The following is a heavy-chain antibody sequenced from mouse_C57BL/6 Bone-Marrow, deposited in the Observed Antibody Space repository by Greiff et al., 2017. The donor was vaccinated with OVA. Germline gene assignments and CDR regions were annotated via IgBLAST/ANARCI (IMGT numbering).Heavy chain of an antibody. CDR3: ARNPHYDGGAAWFAY. J-gene: IGHJ3*01. CDR2: IWSGGST. CDR1: GFSLTSYG. D-gene: IGHD1-2*01. V-gene: IGHV2-2*01. Sequence: VMLVESGPGLVQPSQSLSITCTVSGFSLTSYGVHWVRQSPGKGLEWLGVIWSGGSTDYNAAFISRLSISKDNSKSQVFFKMNSLQADDTAIYYCARNPHYDGGAAWFAYWGQGTLVTVSA.